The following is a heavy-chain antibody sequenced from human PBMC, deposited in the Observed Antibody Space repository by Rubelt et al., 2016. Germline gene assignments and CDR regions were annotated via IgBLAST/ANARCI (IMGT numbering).Heavy chain of an antibody. Sequence: LEWMGWINPNSGGTNYAQKFQGRVTMTRDTSISTAYMDLSRLRSDDTAVYYCARDVPHYDSSGYYYDAFDIWGQGTMVTVSS. V-gene: IGHV1-2*02. CDR3: ARDVPHYDSSGYYYDAFDI. CDR2: INPNSGGT. D-gene: IGHD3-22*01. J-gene: IGHJ3*02.